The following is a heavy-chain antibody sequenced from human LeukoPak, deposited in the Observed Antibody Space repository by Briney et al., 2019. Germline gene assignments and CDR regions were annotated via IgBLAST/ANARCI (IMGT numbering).Heavy chain of an antibody. D-gene: IGHD3-16*02. CDR2: INPNSGGT. CDR1: GYTFTGYY. Sequence: ASVKVSCKASGYTFTGYYMHWVRQAPGQGLEWMGWINPNSGGTNYAQKFQGRVTMTRDTSISTAYMELSRLRSEDTAVYYCARAGSYRGYFDYWGQGTLVTVSS. J-gene: IGHJ4*02. CDR3: ARAGSYRGYFDY. V-gene: IGHV1-2*02.